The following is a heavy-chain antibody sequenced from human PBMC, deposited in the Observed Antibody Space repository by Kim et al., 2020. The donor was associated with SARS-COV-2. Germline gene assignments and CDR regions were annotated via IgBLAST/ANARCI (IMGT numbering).Heavy chain of an antibody. J-gene: IGHJ6*02. CDR3: ARQMVTGTGASSYGVDV. D-gene: IGHD2-21*02. CDR1: GFTFGTYW. V-gene: IGHV3-7*03. CDR2: IKEDGREK. Sequence: GGSLRLSCAASGFTFGTYWMSWVRQAPGKGLEWVANIKEDGREKYYVDSVKGRFTISRDNAKNSLYLQMNTLTAEDTGVYYCARQMVTGTGASSYGVDVWGQGTTVTVSS.